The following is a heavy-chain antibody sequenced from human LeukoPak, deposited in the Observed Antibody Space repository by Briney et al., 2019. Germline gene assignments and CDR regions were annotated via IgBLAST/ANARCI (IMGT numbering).Heavy chain of an antibody. D-gene: IGHD5-18*01. CDR1: GGTFSSYA. J-gene: IGHJ6*02. CDR2: IIPILGIA. V-gene: IGHV1-69*04. Sequence: SVKVSCKASGGTFSSYAISWVRQAPGQGLEWMGRIIPILGIANYAQKFQGRVTITADKSTSTAYMELSSLRSEDTAVYYCARTVDTAMLSQPYYYYYGMDVWGQGTTVTVSS. CDR3: ARTVDTAMLSQPYYYYYGMDV.